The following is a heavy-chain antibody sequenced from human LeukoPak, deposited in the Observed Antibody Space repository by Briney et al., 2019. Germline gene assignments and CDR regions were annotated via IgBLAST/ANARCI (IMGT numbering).Heavy chain of an antibody. J-gene: IGHJ4*02. CDR3: ARGQFGAMGGGGDY. D-gene: IGHD2-15*01. V-gene: IGHV3-21*01. CDR1: GFTFSSYS. Sequence: GGSLRLSCAASGFTFSSYSMTWVRQAPGKGLEWVSSISSSSSYIYYADSVKGRFTISRDNAKNSLYLQMNSLRAEDTAVYYCARGQFGAMGGGGDYWGQGTLVTVSS. CDR2: ISSSSSYI.